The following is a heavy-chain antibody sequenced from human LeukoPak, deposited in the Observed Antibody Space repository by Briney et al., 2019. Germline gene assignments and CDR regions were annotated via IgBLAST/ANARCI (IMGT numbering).Heavy chain of an antibody. J-gene: IGHJ4*02. CDR3: ARGRTTYCSSTSCYRDFDY. CDR2: INPNSGGT. V-gene: IGHV1-2*06. CDR1: GYTFTGYY. Sequence: ASVKVSCKASGYTFTGYYMHWVRQAPGQGLEWMGRINPNSGGTNYAQKFQGRVTMTRDTSISTAYMELSRLRSEDTAVYYCARGRTTYCSSTSCYRDFDYWGQGTLVTVSS. D-gene: IGHD2-2*02.